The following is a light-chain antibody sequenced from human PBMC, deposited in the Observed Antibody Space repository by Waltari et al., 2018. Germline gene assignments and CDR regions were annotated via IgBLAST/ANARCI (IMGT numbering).Light chain of an antibody. V-gene: IGLV2-14*03. CDR3: SSYISSNTLEL. CDR1: SSDVGGYNY. J-gene: IGLJ2*01. Sequence: QSALTQPASVSGSPGQSITISCTGTSSDVGGYNYVPWYQQHPGKAPKLMIYDVSNRPSGVTNRFSVSKSGDTASLTISGLQAEDEADYYCSSYISSNTLELFGGGTSLTVL. CDR2: DVS.